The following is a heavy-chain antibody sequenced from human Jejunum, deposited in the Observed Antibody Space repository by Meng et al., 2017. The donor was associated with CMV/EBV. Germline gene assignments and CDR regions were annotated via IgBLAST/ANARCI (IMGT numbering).Heavy chain of an antibody. CDR1: TFSSYA. CDR3: ASPPRAYYDFWTGQDS. D-gene: IGHD3-3*01. V-gene: IGHV3-30-3*01. Sequence: TFSSYAMSWVRQAPGKGLEWVAVISYDGSNKYYADSVKGRFTISRDNSKNTLYLQMNSLRAEDTAVYYCASPPRAYYDFWTGQDSWGQGALVTVSS. J-gene: IGHJ4*02. CDR2: ISYDGSNK.